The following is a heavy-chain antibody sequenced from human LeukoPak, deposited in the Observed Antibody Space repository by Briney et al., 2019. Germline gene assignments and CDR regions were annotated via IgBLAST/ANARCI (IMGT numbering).Heavy chain of an antibody. Sequence: SEALSLTCTVSGGSISSYYWSWIRQPPGKGLEWIGYIYYSGSTNYNPSLKSRVTISVDTSKNQFSLKLSSVTAADTAVYYCAGHHPRNTVDFWGQGTLVTVSS. J-gene: IGHJ4*02. CDR2: IYYSGST. CDR1: GGSISSYY. V-gene: IGHV4-59*08. CDR3: AGHHPRNTVDF. D-gene: IGHD2/OR15-2a*01.